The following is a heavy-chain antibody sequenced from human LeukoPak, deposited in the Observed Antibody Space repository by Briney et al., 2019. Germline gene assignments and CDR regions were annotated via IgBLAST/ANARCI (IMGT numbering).Heavy chain of an antibody. D-gene: IGHD4-11*01. CDR2: IYYSGST. J-gene: IGHJ4*02. V-gene: IGHV4-39*07. Sequence: SETLSLTCTVSGGSISSSSYYWGWIRQPPGKGLEWIGSIYYSGSTYYNPSLKSRVTISVDTSKNQFSLKLSSVTAADTAVYYCASSRMTNFYYFDYWGQGTLATVSS. CDR1: GGSISSSSYY. CDR3: ASSRMTNFYYFDY.